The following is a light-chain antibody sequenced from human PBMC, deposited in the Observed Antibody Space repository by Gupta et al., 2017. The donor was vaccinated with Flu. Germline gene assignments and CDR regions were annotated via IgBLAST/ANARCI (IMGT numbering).Light chain of an antibody. CDR3: QQRSNWPPALT. CDR1: QSVSSY. Sequence: EIVSTQSPATLSLSPGERATLPCRARQSVSSYLAWYQQKHGQAPRLLIYDASNRTTGIPARFSGSGAGTDFTLTISSREPEDFAVYYCQQRSNWPPALTFGGGTKVEIK. J-gene: IGKJ4*01. V-gene: IGKV3-11*01. CDR2: DAS.